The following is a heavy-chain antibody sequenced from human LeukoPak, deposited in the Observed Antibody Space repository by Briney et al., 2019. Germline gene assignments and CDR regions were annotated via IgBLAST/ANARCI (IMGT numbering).Heavy chain of an antibody. V-gene: IGHV4-34*01. Sequence: SESLSLTRAVYGGSFSGYYWSWIRQPPGKGLEGSGEIHHSGSTNYNPSLKRRVTISVDTSKNQFSLRLDAVTAAETAVYYCSTKVYAAHLDYWGPGALVTVSS. CDR2: IHHSGST. CDR1: GGSFSGYY. CDR3: STKVYAAHLDY. J-gene: IGHJ4*02. D-gene: IGHD2-8*01.